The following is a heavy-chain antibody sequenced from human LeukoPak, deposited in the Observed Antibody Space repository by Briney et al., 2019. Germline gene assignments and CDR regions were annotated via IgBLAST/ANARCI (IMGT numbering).Heavy chain of an antibody. CDR2: TSYDGTKK. D-gene: IGHD2-15*01. CDR1: GFTLSIFA. Sequence: GGSLRLSCAASGFTLSIFAMHWVRQAPGKGLEWVAVTSYDGTKKFYADSVKGRFTISRDNSKNTLHLQMNSLRAEDTAVYYCAQGSGSCSGDSCYGNFDYWGQGTLVTVSS. V-gene: IGHV3-30*03. J-gene: IGHJ4*02. CDR3: AQGSGSCSGDSCYGNFDY.